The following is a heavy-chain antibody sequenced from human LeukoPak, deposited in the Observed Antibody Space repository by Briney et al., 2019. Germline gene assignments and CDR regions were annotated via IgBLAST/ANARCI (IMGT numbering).Heavy chain of an antibody. CDR1: GFTFSSFA. D-gene: IGHD2-15*01. J-gene: IGHJ4*02. Sequence: PGGSLRLSCAASGFTFSSFAMSWVRQAPGKGLEWVSGISGSGDSTYYADSVKGRFTISRDNSKNTLYLQMNSLRAEDTAVYYCAKDLLSGGNCYSIFHYWGQGTLVTASS. CDR3: AKDLLSGGNCYSIFHY. CDR2: ISGSGDST. V-gene: IGHV3-23*01.